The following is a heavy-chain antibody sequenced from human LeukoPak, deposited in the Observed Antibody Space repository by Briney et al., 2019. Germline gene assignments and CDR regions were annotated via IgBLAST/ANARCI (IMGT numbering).Heavy chain of an antibody. D-gene: IGHD3-10*01. CDR3: ARAPGPGLWFGDSGDFQH. CDR2: IRYDGSKK. CDR1: GFTFSSYG. V-gene: IGHV3-30*02. J-gene: IGHJ1*01. Sequence: PGGSLRLSCAASGFTFSSYGMHWVRQAPGKGLEWVAFIRYDGSKKYFADSVKGRFTISRDNSKNTLYLQMNSLRAEDTAVYYCARAPGPGLWFGDSGDFQHWGQGTLVTVSS.